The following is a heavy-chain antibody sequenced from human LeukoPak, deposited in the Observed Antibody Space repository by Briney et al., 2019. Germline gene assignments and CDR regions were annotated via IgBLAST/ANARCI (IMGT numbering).Heavy chain of an antibody. CDR1: GFTFSSYA. D-gene: IGHD2-15*01. J-gene: IGHJ6*02. Sequence: GSLRLSCAASGFTFSSYAMHWVRQAPGKGLEWVAVISYDGSNKYYADSVKGRFTISRDNSKNTLYLQMNSLRAEDTAVYYCARDRRCSGGSCYSGYYYYYGMDVWGQGTTVTVSS. CDR2: ISYDGSNK. V-gene: IGHV3-30-3*01. CDR3: ARDRRCSGGSCYSGYYYYYGMDV.